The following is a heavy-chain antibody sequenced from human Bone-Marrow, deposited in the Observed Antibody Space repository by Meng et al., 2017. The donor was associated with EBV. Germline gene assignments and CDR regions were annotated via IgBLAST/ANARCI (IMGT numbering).Heavy chain of an antibody. CDR3: ASGGGLVVYANSFDY. Sequence: VHSGVGGMQLGSRLKVSCKPSGGTFSSYAISWVRQAPGQGLEWMGGIIPIFGTANYAQKFQGRVTITADESTSTAYMELSSLRSEDTAVYYCASGGGLVVYANSFDYWGQGTLVTVSS. CDR1: GGTFSSYA. CDR2: IIPIFGTA. D-gene: IGHD2-8*02. V-gene: IGHV1-69*01. J-gene: IGHJ4*02.